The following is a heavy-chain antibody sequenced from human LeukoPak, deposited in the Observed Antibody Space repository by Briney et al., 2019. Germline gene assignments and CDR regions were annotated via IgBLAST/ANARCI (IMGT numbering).Heavy chain of an antibody. CDR3: ATKGDGSGSYYLSY. J-gene: IGHJ4*02. D-gene: IGHD3-10*01. Sequence: SETLSLTCTVSGGSISSSSYCWGWKRQPPGKGLEWNGCFCYSGSTYYNPSLKSRVTVSVYTSKNALRLKLGTVAGTDVAMYVCATKGDGSGSYYLSYWGQGTLVTVSS. CDR2: FCYSGST. V-gene: IGHV4-39*01. CDR1: GGSISSSSYC.